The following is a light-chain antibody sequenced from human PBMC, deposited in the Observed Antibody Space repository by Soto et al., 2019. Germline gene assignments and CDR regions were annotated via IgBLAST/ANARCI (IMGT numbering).Light chain of an antibody. Sequence: EIVLTQSPATLSLSPGERATLSCRASQSVSSYLAWYQQKPGLAPRLLIYDASNRATGIPARFSGSGSGTDFTLTISSLEPEDFAVYYCLQRSNWPLTFGGGTRWIS. CDR2: DAS. CDR3: LQRSNWPLT. CDR1: QSVSSY. V-gene: IGKV3-11*01. J-gene: IGKJ4*01.